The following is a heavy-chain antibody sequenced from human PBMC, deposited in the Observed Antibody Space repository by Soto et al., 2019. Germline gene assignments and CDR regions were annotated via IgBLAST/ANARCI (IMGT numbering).Heavy chain of an antibody. CDR2: IYYSGST. CDR1: GGSISSCY. CDR3: ARAGGPYYYYGMDV. V-gene: IGHV4-59*01. D-gene: IGHD3-10*01. J-gene: IGHJ6*02. Sequence: QVQLQESGPGLVKPSETLSLTCAVSGGSISSCYWSWIRQPPGKGLEWIGYIYYSGSTNYNPSLKSRVTISVDTSKNQFSLKLSSVTAADTAVYYCARAGGPYYYYGMDVWGQGTTVTVSS.